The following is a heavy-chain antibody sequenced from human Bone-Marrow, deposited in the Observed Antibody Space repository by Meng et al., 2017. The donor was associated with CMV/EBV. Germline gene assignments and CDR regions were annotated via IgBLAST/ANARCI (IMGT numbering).Heavy chain of an antibody. Sequence: GESLKISCAASGFTFSSYWMSWVRQAPGKGLEWVANIKKDGSEKYYVDSVKGRFTISRDNAKNSLYLQMNSLRAEDTAVYYCARNIRGIMIFGEVTHFDYWGQGTLVTVSS. CDR2: IKKDGSEK. D-gene: IGHD3-3*01. V-gene: IGHV3-7*01. CDR3: ARNIRGIMIFGEVTHFDY. CDR1: GFTFSSYW. J-gene: IGHJ4*02.